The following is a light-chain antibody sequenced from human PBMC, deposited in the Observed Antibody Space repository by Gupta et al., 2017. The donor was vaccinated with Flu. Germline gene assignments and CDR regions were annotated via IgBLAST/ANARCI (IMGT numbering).Light chain of an antibody. J-gene: IGKJ4*01. CDR1: QSISTW. V-gene: IGKV1-5*03. CDR3: QQDYSFPLT. Sequence: DVQMTQSPSTLSASVGDRVTITCRASQSISTWLAWYQQNPGKAPNLLIYKASTLESEVPSRFSGSGSGTEFTLTISSLQPDDFATYYCQQDYSFPLTFGGGTKVEIK. CDR2: KAS.